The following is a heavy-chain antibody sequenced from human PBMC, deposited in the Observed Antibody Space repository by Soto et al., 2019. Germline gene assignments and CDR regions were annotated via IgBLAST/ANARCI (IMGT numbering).Heavy chain of an antibody. D-gene: IGHD2-21*01. V-gene: IGHV4-59*01. J-gene: IGHJ3*02. Sequence: SETLSLTCTVSGGSISSYYWSWIRQPPGKGLEWIGYIYYSGSTNYNPSLKSRVTISVDTSKNQFSLKLSSVTAADTAVYYCARGGRTDSVAFDIWGQGTMVTVSS. CDR2: IYYSGST. CDR3: ARGGRTDSVAFDI. CDR1: GGSISSYY.